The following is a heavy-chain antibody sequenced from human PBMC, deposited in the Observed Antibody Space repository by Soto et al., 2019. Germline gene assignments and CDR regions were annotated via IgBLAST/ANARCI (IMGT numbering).Heavy chain of an antibody. CDR2: IMPIFRTP. J-gene: IGHJ6*02. D-gene: IGHD3-3*02. V-gene: IGHV1-69*12. CDR3: ARDKDRPQLGGNYYYILDV. Sequence: QVQLEQSGAEVKKPGSSVKVSCKASGGTFSNSAISWVRQAPGQGLEWMGGIMPIFRTPDYAQKFQGRVTITADEYTTTAYMELSGLRSDDTAVDYCARDKDRPQLGGNYYYILDVWGQGTTVTVSS. CDR1: GGTFSNSA.